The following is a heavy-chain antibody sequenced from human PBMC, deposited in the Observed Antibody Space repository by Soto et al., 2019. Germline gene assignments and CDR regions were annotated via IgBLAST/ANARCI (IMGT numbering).Heavy chain of an antibody. CDR1: GDSITNNHW. Sequence: PSETLSLTCTVYGDSITNNHWWTWVRQSPGKGPEMIGEIYHTGHANYNPSLNSRVAISVDKSKNQFSLTLNSVTAADTAVYYCASKLGHYYYGMDVWGQGTTVTVSS. D-gene: IGHD3-16*01. J-gene: IGHJ6*02. CDR2: IYHTGHA. CDR3: ASKLGHYYYGMDV. V-gene: IGHV4-4*02.